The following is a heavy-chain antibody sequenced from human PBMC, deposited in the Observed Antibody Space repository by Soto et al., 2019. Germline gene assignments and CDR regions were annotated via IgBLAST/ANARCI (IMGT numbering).Heavy chain of an antibody. CDR3: AKVKTQMTSVTTFDY. CDR2: ISGSGAST. Sequence: PGGSLRLSCAASGFTFSSYAMSWVRQAPGKGLEWVSAISGSGASTYYADSVRGRFTISRDNSKSTLYLQMNSLRAEDTAVYYCAKVKTQMTSVTTFDYWGQGTLVTVSS. D-gene: IGHD4-17*01. J-gene: IGHJ4*02. CDR1: GFTFSSYA. V-gene: IGHV3-23*01.